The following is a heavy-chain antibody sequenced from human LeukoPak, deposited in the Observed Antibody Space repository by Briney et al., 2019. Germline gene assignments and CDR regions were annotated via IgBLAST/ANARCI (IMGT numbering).Heavy chain of an antibody. V-gene: IGHV3-30-3*01. CDR3: ASDPSDFWSGYPYYFGY. J-gene: IGHJ4*02. D-gene: IGHD3-3*01. CDR1: GFTFSSYA. Sequence: SGGSLRLSCAASGFTFSSYAMHWVRQAPGKGLEWVAVISYDGSNKYYADSVKGRFTISRDNSKNTLYLQMNSLRAEDTAVYYCASDPSDFWSGYPYYFGYWGQGTLVTVSS. CDR2: ISYDGSNK.